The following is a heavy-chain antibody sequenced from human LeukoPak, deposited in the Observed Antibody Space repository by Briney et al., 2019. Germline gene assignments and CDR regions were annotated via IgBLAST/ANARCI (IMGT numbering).Heavy chain of an antibody. CDR2: INHSGST. V-gene: IGHV4-34*01. CDR3: ARQPRYYYGSGPVVY. Sequence: MTSETLSLACTVSGGSISSYYWSWIRQPPGKGLEWIGEINHSGSTNYNPSLKSRVTISVDTSKNQFSLKLSSVTAADTAVYYCARQPRYYYGSGPVVYWGQGTLVTVSS. J-gene: IGHJ4*02. CDR1: GGSISSYY. D-gene: IGHD3-10*01.